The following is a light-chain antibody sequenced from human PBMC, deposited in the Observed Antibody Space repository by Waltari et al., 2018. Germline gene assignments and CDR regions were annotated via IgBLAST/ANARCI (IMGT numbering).Light chain of an antibody. CDR3: QKYNSAPFT. V-gene: IGKV1-27*01. CDR1: QGISNY. J-gene: IGKJ3*01. Sequence: DIQMHPSASSLSASVGDSVTNTCRASQGISNYLAWDQQKPGKVPKLLIYTTSTWQSGVPARFSGRGSGTDFTLTISSLQPEDVAAYYCQKYNSAPFTFGPGTKVDI. CDR2: TTS.